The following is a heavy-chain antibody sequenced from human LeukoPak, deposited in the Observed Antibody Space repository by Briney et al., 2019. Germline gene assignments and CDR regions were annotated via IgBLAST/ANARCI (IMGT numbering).Heavy chain of an antibody. V-gene: IGHV4-59*01. D-gene: IGHD3-22*01. J-gene: IGHJ5*02. CDR2: IYYSGST. CDR3: ARGRGFPRNSWFDP. Sequence: SETLSLTCTVSGGSISSYYWSWIRQPPGKGLEWIGYIYYSGSTNYNPSLKSRVTISADTSKNQFSLKLSSVTAADTAVYYCARGRGFPRNSWFDPWGQGTLVTVSS. CDR1: GGSISSYY.